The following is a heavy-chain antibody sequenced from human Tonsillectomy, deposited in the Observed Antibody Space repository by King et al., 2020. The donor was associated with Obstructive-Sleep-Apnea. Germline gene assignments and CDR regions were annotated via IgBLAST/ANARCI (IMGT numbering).Heavy chain of an antibody. D-gene: IGHD1-26*01. CDR3: ARSGSGMDV. CDR2: IYYIGST. CDR1: GGSISSYY. Sequence: VQLQESGPGLVKPSETLSLTCTVSGGSISSYYWSWIRQPPGKGLEWIGYIYYIGSTNYNPSLKSRVTISVDTSKNQFSLKLSSVTAADTAVYYCARSGSGMDVWGQGTTVTVSS. V-gene: IGHV4-59*08. J-gene: IGHJ6*02.